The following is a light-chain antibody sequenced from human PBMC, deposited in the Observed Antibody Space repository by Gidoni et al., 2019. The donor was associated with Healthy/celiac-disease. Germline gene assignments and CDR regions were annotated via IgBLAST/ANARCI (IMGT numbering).Light chain of an antibody. Sequence: SYELTQPPAVYVSPGQTASITCSGDKWGDKYACWYQQKPGQSPVLVIYHDTKRPSGIPERFSGSNSWNTATLTISGTQAMDEADYYCQAWDSSHVVFGGGTKLTVL. CDR3: QAWDSSHVV. CDR1: KWGDKY. V-gene: IGLV3-1*01. J-gene: IGLJ2*01. CDR2: HDT.